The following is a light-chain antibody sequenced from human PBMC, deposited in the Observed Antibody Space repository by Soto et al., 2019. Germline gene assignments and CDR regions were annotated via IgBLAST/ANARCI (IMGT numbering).Light chain of an antibody. J-gene: IGLJ1*01. Sequence: SVRTQPASVYGSPGQSITISCTGTSSDVGAYDYVSWCQQHPDKAPKLMIYEVSHRPSGVSNRFYGSKSVNTATLTISGLQAEDEADYYCSSYTSSSTRVFGTGTKVTVL. CDR2: EVS. CDR3: SSYTSSSTRV. CDR1: SSDVGAYDY. V-gene: IGLV2-14*03.